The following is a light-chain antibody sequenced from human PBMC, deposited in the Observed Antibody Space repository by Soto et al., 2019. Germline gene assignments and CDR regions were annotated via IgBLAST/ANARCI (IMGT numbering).Light chain of an antibody. CDR1: TCDFGSYNL. CDR3: CSYAGSSTPLV. J-gene: IGLJ1*01. V-gene: IGLV2-23*02. CDR2: EVS. Sequence: QSVVTQPASVSGSPGQPFTFSCTGTTCDFGSYNLVSWYQQHPGKAPKLMIYEVSKRPSGVSNRFSGSKSGNTASLTISGLQAEDEADYYCCSYAGSSTPLVFGTGTKVTVL.